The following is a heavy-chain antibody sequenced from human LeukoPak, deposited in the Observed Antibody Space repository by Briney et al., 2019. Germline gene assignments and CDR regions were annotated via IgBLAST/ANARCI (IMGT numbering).Heavy chain of an antibody. CDR1: GFTFTTYW. CDR3: AKVPAGTSFDY. J-gene: IGHJ4*02. CDR2: INSDGSIT. D-gene: IGHD6-13*01. Sequence: GGSLRLSCAASGFTFTTYWMHWVRQAPGKGLVWVSHINSDGSITSYADSVKGRFTISRDNSKNTLYLQMNSLRAEDTAVYYCAKVPAGTSFDYWGQGTLVTVSS. V-gene: IGHV3-74*01.